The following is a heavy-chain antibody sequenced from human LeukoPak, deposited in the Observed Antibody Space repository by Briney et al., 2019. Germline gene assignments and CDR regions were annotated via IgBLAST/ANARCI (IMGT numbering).Heavy chain of an antibody. CDR1: GFTFSSYA. V-gene: IGHV3-30*04. CDR2: ISYDGSNK. J-gene: IGHJ4*02. Sequence: PGGSLRLSCAASGFTFSSYAMHWVRQAPGKGLEWVAVISYDGSNKYYADSVKGRFTISRDNSKNTLYLQMNSLRAEDTAVYYCARDNWNYDGSFDYWGQGTLVTVSS. D-gene: IGHD1-7*01. CDR3: ARDNWNYDGSFDY.